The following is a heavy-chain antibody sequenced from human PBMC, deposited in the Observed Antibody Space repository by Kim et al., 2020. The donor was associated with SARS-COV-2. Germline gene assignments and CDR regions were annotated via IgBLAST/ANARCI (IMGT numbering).Heavy chain of an antibody. D-gene: IGHD3-10*01. CDR1: GFTFSSYA. CDR2: ISYDGSNK. CDR3: ARGGYYGSGSYRYYYGM. V-gene: IGHV3-30*04. J-gene: IGHJ6*01. Sequence: GGSLRLSCAASGFTFSSYAMHWVRQAPGKGLEWVAVISYDGSNKYYADSVKGRFTISRDNSKNTLYLQMNSLRAEDTAVYYCARGGYYGSGSYRYYYGM.